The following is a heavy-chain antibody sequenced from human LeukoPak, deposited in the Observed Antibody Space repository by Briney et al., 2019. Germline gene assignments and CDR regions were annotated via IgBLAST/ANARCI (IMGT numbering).Heavy chain of an antibody. CDR1: GFTFSSYW. D-gene: IGHD2-15*01. CDR3: ARGDCSGGSCYFRRYYYYMDV. CDR2: IKQDGSEK. V-gene: IGHV3-7*01. Sequence: PGGSLRLSCAASGFTFSSYWMSWVRQAPGKGLEWVANIKQDGSEKYYVDSVMGRFTISRDNAKNSLYLQMNSLRAEDTAVYYCARGDCSGGSCYFRRYYYYMDVWGKGTTVTISS. J-gene: IGHJ6*03.